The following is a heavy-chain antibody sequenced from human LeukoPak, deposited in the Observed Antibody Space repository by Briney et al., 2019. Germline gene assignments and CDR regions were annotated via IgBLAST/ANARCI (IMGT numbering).Heavy chain of an antibody. V-gene: IGHV1-2*02. D-gene: IGHD2-8*02. CDR3: ARVLVVGFQH. CDR1: GYTFTSYD. J-gene: IGHJ1*01. Sequence: ASVKVSCKASGYTFTSYDINWVRQATGQGLEWMAWINHNSGGTKYAEKFQGRVTVTRDTSISTAYMELSRLRSDDTAVYYCARVLVVGFQHWGQGTLVTVSS. CDR2: INHNSGGT.